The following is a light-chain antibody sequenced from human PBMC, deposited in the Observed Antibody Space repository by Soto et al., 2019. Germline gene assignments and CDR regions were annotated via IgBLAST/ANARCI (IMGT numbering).Light chain of an antibody. J-gene: IGKJ1*01. CDR3: PQYYSPPWT. CDR2: WAS. Sequence: DDFRTRCPPYLDVSLAERPTLTCRSSQGVLYSSNNKIYLAWYQQKPGQPPKLLIYWASTRESEVPDRFSGSGSGTDFTLTISSLQAEDVAVYYCPQYYSPPWTFGQGTKVAIK. CDR1: QGVLYSSNNKIY. V-gene: IGKV4-1*01.